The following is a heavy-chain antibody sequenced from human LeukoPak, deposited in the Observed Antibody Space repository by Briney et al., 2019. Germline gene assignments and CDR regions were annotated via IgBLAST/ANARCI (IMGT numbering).Heavy chain of an antibody. CDR3: ARVKSGSYSGDAFDI. D-gene: IGHD1-26*01. J-gene: IGHJ3*02. CDR1: GYTFTSYG. V-gene: IGHV1-18*01. CDR2: ISAYYGNT. Sequence: ASVKVSCKASGYTFTSYGISWVRQAPGQRREWMGWISAYYGNTNYAQKLQGRVTMTTDTSTSTAYMGLRGLRSDDTAVYYCARVKSGSYSGDAFDIWGQGTMVTVSS.